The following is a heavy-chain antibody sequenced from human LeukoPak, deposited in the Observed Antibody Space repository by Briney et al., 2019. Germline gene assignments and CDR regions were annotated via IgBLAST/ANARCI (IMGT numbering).Heavy chain of an antibody. CDR1: GFTFSSYT. V-gene: IGHV3-48*04. CDR2: ISSSGSTI. J-gene: IGHJ3*02. D-gene: IGHD3-10*01. Sequence: GGSLRLSCAASGFTFSSYTIDWVRQAPGKGLEWVSYISSSGSTIYYADSVKGRFTISRDNAKNSLYLQMNSLRAEDTAVYYCARHGMVRGVIITSAFDIWGQGTMVTVSS. CDR3: ARHGMVRGVIITSAFDI.